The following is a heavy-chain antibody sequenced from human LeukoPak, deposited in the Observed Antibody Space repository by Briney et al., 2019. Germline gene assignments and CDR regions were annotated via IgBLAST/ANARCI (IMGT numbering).Heavy chain of an antibody. D-gene: IGHD6-13*01. V-gene: IGHV3-23*01. Sequence: GGSLTLSCAASGFTFSDYAMSWVRQAPGKGLEWVSTASYYVGKQYHADSVRGRFTVSRDNSRNTVSLQMSSLRVEDTGIYYCAKAGIGADGTGFLCEYWGQGTLVTVSS. CDR3: AKAGIGADGTGFLCEY. J-gene: IGHJ4*02. CDR1: GFTFSDYA. CDR2: ASYYVGKQ.